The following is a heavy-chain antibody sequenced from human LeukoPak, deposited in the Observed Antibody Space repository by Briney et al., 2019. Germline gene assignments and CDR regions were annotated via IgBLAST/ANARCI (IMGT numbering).Heavy chain of an antibody. J-gene: IGHJ4*02. V-gene: IGHV4-34*01. CDR3: ARMRGYSYGHYDY. CDR2: INHSGST. D-gene: IGHD5-18*01. Sequence: SETLSLTCAVYGGSFSGYYWRWIRQPPGKGLEWLGEINHSGSTNYNPSLKSRVTISVDTSKNQFSQKLSSVTAADTAVYYCARMRGYSYGHYDYWGQGTLVTVSS. CDR1: GGSFSGYY.